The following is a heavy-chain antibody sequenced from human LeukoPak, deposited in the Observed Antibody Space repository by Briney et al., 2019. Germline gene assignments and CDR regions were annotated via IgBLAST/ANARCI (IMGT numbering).Heavy chain of an antibody. V-gene: IGHV4-4*07. J-gene: IGHJ4*02. D-gene: IGHD6-19*01. CDR2: IYTSGST. Sequence: SETLSLTCTVSGGSISSYYWSWIRQPAGKGLEWIGRIYTSGSTNYNPSLKSRVTISVDKSKSQFSLKLSSVTAADTAGYYCARAKYSSGWYPIDNWGQGSLGTVSS. CDR1: GGSISSYY. CDR3: ARAKYSSGWYPIDN.